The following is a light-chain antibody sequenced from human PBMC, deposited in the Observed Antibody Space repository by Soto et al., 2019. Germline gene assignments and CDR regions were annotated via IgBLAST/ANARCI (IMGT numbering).Light chain of an antibody. Sequence: QSVLTQSPSASASLGASVTLTCTLSSGHSSYAIAWHQQQPEKGHRYLMKLDSDGSHTKGDAIPDRFSGSSSGAERYLTISRLQSEDEPDYYCQTWGTGIHVVFGGGTKLTVL. CDR1: SGHSSYA. CDR3: QTWGTGIHVV. V-gene: IGLV4-69*01. J-gene: IGLJ2*01. CDR2: LDSDGSH.